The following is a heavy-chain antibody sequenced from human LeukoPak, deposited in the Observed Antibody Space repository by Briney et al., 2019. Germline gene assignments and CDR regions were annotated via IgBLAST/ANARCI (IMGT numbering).Heavy chain of an antibody. CDR2: MNPNSGNT. D-gene: IGHD3-9*01. CDR1: GYTFTSYD. Sequence: ASVKVSCKASGYTFTSYDINWVRQATGQGLEWMGWMNPNSGNTGYAQKFQGRVTMTRNTSISTAYMELSSLRSEDTAVYYCARGGYYDILTGRHWFDPWGQGTLVTVSS. J-gene: IGHJ5*02. V-gene: IGHV1-8*01. CDR3: ARGGYYDILTGRHWFDP.